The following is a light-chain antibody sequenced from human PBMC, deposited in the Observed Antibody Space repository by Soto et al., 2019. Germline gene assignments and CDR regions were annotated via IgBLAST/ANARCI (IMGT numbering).Light chain of an antibody. J-gene: IGLJ1*01. Sequence: QALLTQHSSVSGSPGQSITISCTGTISDIGAYNSVSWYQQYPGRAPKLMIYEVSNRPSGVSARFSASKSGNKASLTISGLQAEDVADYYCNSRGGSRPYYVFGTGTKVTV. CDR1: ISDIGAYNS. V-gene: IGLV2-14*01. CDR2: EVS. CDR3: NSRGGSRPYYV.